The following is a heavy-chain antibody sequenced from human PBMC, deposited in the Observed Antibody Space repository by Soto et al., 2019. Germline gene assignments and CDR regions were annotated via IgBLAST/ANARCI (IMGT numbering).Heavy chain of an antibody. CDR3: ARVSEYSSGWPLFDY. D-gene: IGHD6-19*01. J-gene: IGHJ4*02. V-gene: IGHV1-18*01. CDR1: GYTFTSYG. CDR2: ISAYNGNT. Sequence: ASVKVSCKASGYTFTSYGISWVRQAPGQGLEWMGWISAYNGNTNYAQKLQGRVTMTTDTSTSTAYMELRSLRSDDTAVYYCARVSEYSSGWPLFDYWGQGNMVTVSS.